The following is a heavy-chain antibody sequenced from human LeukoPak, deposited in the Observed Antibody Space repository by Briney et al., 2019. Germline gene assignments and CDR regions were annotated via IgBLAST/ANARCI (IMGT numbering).Heavy chain of an antibody. CDR1: GFTFSSYSM. CDR2: IYHSGST. Sequence: GSLRLSCAASGFTFSSYSMNWVRQAPGKGLEWIGEIYHSGSTNYNPSLKSRVTISVDKSKNQFSLKLSSVAAADTAVYYCARTIAVASPYNWFDPWGQGTLVTVSS. V-gene: IGHV4-4*02. J-gene: IGHJ5*02. D-gene: IGHD6-19*01. CDR3: ARTIAVASPYNWFDP.